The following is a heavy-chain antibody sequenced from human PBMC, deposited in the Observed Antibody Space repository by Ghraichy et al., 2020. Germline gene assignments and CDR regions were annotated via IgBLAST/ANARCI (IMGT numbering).Heavy chain of an antibody. CDR2: ISSSSSTI. CDR1: GFTFTTYS. J-gene: IGHJ4*02. Sequence: GGSLRLSCAASGFTFTTYSMNWVRQAPGKGLEWVSYISSSSSTIYYADSVKGRFTVSRDNAKNSLYLQMNSLRAEDTAVYYCARDHRDIVGVLPVPQFDYWGQGTLVTVSS. V-gene: IGHV3-48*01. D-gene: IGHD2-15*01. CDR3: ARDHRDIVGVLPVPQFDY.